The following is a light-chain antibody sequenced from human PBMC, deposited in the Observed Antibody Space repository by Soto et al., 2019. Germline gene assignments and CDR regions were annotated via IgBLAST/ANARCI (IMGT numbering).Light chain of an antibody. J-gene: IGLJ3*02. Sequence: QSVLTQPPSASGTPGQRVTISCSGSSSNIGGNTVSWYQHLPGTAPKLLIYSNNQRPSGVPNRFSGSKYGTSASLAISGLQSEDEADYYCATWDDSLNGLFGGGTKLTVL. CDR3: ATWDDSLNGL. CDR1: SSNIGGNT. V-gene: IGLV1-44*01. CDR2: SNN.